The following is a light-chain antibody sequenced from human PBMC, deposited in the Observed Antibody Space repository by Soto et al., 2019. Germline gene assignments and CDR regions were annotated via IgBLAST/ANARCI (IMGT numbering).Light chain of an antibody. CDR2: GAS. Sequence: EIVMTQSPATLSVSPGERATLSCRASQSVSSNLAWYQQKPGQAPRLLIYGASTRATGISARFSGSGSGTEFTLTISSLQSEDFAVYYCQQYGSSGTFGQGTKVDIK. V-gene: IGKV3-15*01. CDR1: QSVSSN. CDR3: QQYGSSGT. J-gene: IGKJ1*01.